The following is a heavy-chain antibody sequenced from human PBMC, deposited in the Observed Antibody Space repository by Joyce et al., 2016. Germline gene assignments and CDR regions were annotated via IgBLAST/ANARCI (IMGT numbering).Heavy chain of an antibody. Sequence: EVQLVESGGGLVQPGGSLRLSCAASGFTFSNYWMPWVRQAPGKGLVCISLMNSAGNITNYADAVKGRFTIFRDNAKNTLYLQMNSLGAEDTAVYYCARTSDDSSGDKYPFDYWGQGTLVSVSS. CDR3: ARTSDDSSGDKYPFDY. V-gene: IGHV3-74*01. D-gene: IGHD3-22*01. J-gene: IGHJ4*01. CDR1: GFTFSNYW. CDR2: MNSAGNIT.